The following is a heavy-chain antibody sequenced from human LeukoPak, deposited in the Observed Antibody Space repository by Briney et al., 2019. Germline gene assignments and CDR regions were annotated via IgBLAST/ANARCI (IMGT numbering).Heavy chain of an antibody. CDR3: ARVIHDYGDYPFDY. J-gene: IGHJ4*02. CDR1: GGTFSSYA. D-gene: IGHD4-17*01. CDR2: IIPIFGTA. V-gene: IGHV1-69*01. Sequence: VASVKVSCTASGGTFSSYAISWVRQAPGQGLEWMGGIIPIFGTANYAQKFQGRVTITADESTSTAYMELSSLRSEDTAVYYCARVIHDYGDYPFDYWGQGTLVTVSS.